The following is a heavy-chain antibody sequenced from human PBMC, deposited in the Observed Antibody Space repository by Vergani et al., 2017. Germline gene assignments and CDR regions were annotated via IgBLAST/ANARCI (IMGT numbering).Heavy chain of an antibody. CDR2: IYYSGST. J-gene: IGHJ4*02. D-gene: IGHD6-13*01. CDR3: AKSPSKQQLVLDY. Sequence: QVQLQESGPGLVKPSETLSLTCTVSGGSISSYYWSWIRQPPGKGLEWIGYIYYSGSTNYNPSLKSRVTISVDTSKNQFSLKLSSVTAADTAVYYCAKSPSKQQLVLDYWGQGTLVTVSS. CDR1: GGSISSYY. V-gene: IGHV4-59*01.